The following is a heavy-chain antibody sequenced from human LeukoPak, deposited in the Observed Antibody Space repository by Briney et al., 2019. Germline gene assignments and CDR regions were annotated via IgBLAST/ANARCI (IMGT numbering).Heavy chain of an antibody. Sequence: ASVKVSCKASGYTFTSHAMHWVRQAPGQRLEWMGWINAGNGNTKYSQKFQGRVTITRDTSASTAYMELSSLRSEDTAVYYCARERGYSYVLNWFDPWGQGTLVTVSS. V-gene: IGHV1-3*01. CDR3: ARERGYSYVLNWFDP. D-gene: IGHD5-18*01. CDR2: INAGNGNT. CDR1: GYTFTSHA. J-gene: IGHJ5*02.